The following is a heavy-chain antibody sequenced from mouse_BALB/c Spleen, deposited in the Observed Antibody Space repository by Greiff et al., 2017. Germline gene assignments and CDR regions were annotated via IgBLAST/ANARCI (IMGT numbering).Heavy chain of an antibody. V-gene: IGHV5-6*03. D-gene: IGHD3-3*01. CDR3: ARHGGDEAWFAY. Sequence: EVKLMESGGGLVQPGGSRKLSCAASGFTFSSFGMHWVRQAPEKGLEWVATISSGGSYTYYPDSVKGRFTISRDNAKNTLYLQMSSLKSEDTAMYYCARHGGDEAWFAYWGQGTLVTVSA. CDR1: GFTFSSFG. J-gene: IGHJ3*01. CDR2: ISSGGSYT.